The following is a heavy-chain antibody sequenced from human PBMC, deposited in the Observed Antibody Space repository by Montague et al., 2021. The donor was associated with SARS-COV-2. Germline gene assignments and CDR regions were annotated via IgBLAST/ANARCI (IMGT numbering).Heavy chain of an antibody. J-gene: IGHJ4*02. V-gene: IGHV3-21*01. CDR2: ISSSSSYI. Sequence: SLRLSCAASGFTFSSYSMNWVRQAPGKGLEWVSSISSSSSYIYYADSVKGRFTISRDNAKNSLYLQMNSLRAEDTAVYYCARGKYDYVWGSYRYGFDYWGQGTLVTVSS. D-gene: IGHD3-16*02. CDR1: GFTFSSYS. CDR3: ARGKYDYVWGSYRYGFDY.